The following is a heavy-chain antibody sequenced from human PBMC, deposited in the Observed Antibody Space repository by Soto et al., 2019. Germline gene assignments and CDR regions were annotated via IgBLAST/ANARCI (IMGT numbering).Heavy chain of an antibody. Sequence: SETLSLTCTVSGGSISSGDYYWSWIRQPPGKGLEWIGYIYYSGSTYYNPSLKSRVTISVDTSKNQFSLKLSSVTAADTAVYYCARDSSGYDLLDEWGQGTLVTVSS. CDR1: GGSISSGDYY. CDR3: ARDSSGYDLLDE. D-gene: IGHD5-12*01. V-gene: IGHV4-30-4*01. J-gene: IGHJ4*02. CDR2: IYYSGST.